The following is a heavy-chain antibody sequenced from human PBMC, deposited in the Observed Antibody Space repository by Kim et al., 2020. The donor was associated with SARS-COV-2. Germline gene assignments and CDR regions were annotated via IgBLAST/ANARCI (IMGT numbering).Heavy chain of an antibody. CDR1: GFTFDDYA. CDR3: AKDIHPMVQGGNNWFDP. CDR2: ISGDGGST. Sequence: GGSLRLSCAASGFTFDDYAMHWVRQAPGKGLEWVSLISGDGGSTYYADSVKGRFTISRDNSKNSLYLQMNSLRTEDTALYYCAKDIHPMVQGGNNWFDPWGQGTLVTVSS. V-gene: IGHV3-43*02. J-gene: IGHJ5*02. D-gene: IGHD3-10*01.